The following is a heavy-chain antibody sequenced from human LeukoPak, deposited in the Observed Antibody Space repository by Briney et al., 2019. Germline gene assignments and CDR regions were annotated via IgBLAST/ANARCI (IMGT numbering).Heavy chain of an antibody. V-gene: IGHV3-23*01. J-gene: IGHJ4*02. CDR1: GFTFSSYA. Sequence: GGSLRLSCAASGFTFSSYAMSWVRQAPGKGLEWVSAISGSGGSTSYADSVKGRFTISRDNSKNTLYLQMNSLRAEDTAVYYCTYYYDRSGYYGFDYWGQGTLVTVSS. D-gene: IGHD3-22*01. CDR3: TYYYDRSGYYGFDY. CDR2: ISGSGGST.